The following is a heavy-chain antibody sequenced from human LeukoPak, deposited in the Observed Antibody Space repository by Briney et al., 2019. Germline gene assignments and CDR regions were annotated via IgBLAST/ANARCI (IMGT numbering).Heavy chain of an antibody. CDR1: GFTSSSYW. V-gene: IGHV3-74*01. D-gene: IGHD4-17*01. J-gene: IGHJ6*02. CDR3: ARDSYGDYTYYYGMDV. CDR2: INSGGSST. Sequence: GGSLRLSCAASGFTSSSYWMHWVRQAPGKGLVWVSRINSGGSSTSYADSVKGRFTISRDNAKNTLYLQMNSLRAEDTAVYYCARDSYGDYTYYYGMDVWGQGTTVTVSS.